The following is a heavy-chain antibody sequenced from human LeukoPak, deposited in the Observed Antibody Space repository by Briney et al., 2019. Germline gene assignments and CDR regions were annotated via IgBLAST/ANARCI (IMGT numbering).Heavy chain of an antibody. J-gene: IGHJ3*02. D-gene: IGHD3-3*01. CDR1: GGSISSGSYY. V-gene: IGHV4-61*02. CDR2: IYTSGST. CDR3: ARDSTIFGVPDAFDI. Sequence: PSQTLSLTCTVSGGSISSGSYYWSWFRQPAGKGLEWIGRIYTSGSTNYNPSLKSRVTISVDTSKNQFSLKLSSVTAADTAVYYCARDSTIFGVPDAFDIWGQGTMVTVSS.